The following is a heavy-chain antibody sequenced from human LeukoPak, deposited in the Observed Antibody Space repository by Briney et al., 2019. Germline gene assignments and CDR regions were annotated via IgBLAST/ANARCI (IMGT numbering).Heavy chain of an antibody. D-gene: IGHD2-15*01. Sequence: ASVKVSCKASGYTFTGYCMHWVRQAPGQGLEWMGWISPNSGGTNYAQKFQGRVTMTRDTSISTAYMELSRLRSDDTAVYYCARGGKIAVKGQLLLLFWGQGTLVTVSS. CDR3: ARGGKIAVKGQLLLLF. CDR1: GYTFTGYC. V-gene: IGHV1-2*02. CDR2: ISPNSGGT. J-gene: IGHJ4*02.